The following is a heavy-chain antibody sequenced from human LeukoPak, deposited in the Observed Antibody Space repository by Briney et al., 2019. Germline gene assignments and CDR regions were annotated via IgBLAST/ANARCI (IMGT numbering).Heavy chain of an antibody. J-gene: IGHJ5*02. D-gene: IGHD3-22*01. V-gene: IGHV5-51*01. Sequence: GESLKISCEGSGYSFTSYWIGWVRQMPGKGLEWMGIIYPGDSDTRYSPSFQGQVTISADKSISTAYLQWSSLKASDTAMYYCARQVHDSSGYPNWFDPWGQGTLVTVSS. CDR3: ARQVHDSSGYPNWFDP. CDR2: IYPGDSDT. CDR1: GYSFTSYW.